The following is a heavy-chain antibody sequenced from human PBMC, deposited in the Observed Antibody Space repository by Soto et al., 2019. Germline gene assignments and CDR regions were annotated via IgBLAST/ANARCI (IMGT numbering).Heavy chain of an antibody. CDR1: GFTFSSYG. CDR3: AREIAVAGYYYYGMDV. CDR2: IWYDGSNK. V-gene: IGHV3-33*01. Sequence: GGSLRLSCAASGFTFSSYGMHWVRQAPGKGLEWVAVIWYDGSNKYYADSVKGRFTISRDNSKNTPYLQMNSLRAEDTAVYYCAREIAVAGYYYYGMDVWGQGTTVTVSS. D-gene: IGHD6-19*01. J-gene: IGHJ6*02.